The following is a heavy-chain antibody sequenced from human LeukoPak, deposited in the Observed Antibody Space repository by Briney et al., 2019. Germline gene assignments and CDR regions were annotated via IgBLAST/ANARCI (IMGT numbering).Heavy chain of an antibody. V-gene: IGHV1-2*02. CDR3: ARVGSDSSGWRRFDY. CDR2: INPNSGGT. D-gene: IGHD6-19*01. J-gene: IGHJ4*02. CDR1: GYTFTGYY. Sequence: ASVKVSCKAAGYTFTGYYMHWVRQAPGQGLEWMGWINPNSGGTNSAQKFQGRVTMTRDTSISTAYMELSRLRSDDAAVYYCARVGSDSSGWRRFDYWGQGTLVTVSS.